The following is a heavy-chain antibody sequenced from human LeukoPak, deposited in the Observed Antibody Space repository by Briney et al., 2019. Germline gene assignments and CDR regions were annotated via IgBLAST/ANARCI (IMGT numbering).Heavy chain of an antibody. Sequence: ASVKVSCKASGYTFTSYGISWVRQAPGQGLEWMGWISAYNGNTNYAQKLQGRVTMTTDTSTSTAYMELRSLRSDDTAVYYCARLSGYDYYYYYYMDVWGKGTTVTVSS. CDR2: ISAYNGNT. J-gene: IGHJ6*03. CDR3: ARLSGYDYYYYYYMDV. CDR1: GYTFTSYG. V-gene: IGHV1-18*01. D-gene: IGHD5-12*01.